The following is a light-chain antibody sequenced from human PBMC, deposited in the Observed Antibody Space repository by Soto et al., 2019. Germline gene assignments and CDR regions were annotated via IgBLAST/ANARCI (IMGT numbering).Light chain of an antibody. J-gene: IGKJ1*01. Sequence: DIVMAWSPDSLAVSLGERATINCKSSQSVFYSSNNKNYLAWYQQKPGQPPKLLIFWASTRASGVPDRFSGSGSGTDFTLTISSLQAEDVAVYDGHQYYATPRMLAQGTKVEI. V-gene: IGKV4-1*01. CDR1: QSVFYSSNNKNY. CDR3: HQYYATPRM. CDR2: WAS.